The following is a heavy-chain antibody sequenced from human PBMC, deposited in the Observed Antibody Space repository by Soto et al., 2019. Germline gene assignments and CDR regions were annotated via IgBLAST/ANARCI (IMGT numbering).Heavy chain of an antibody. D-gene: IGHD6-13*01. J-gene: IGHJ6*03. CDR2: ISPNSGST. Sequence: ASVKVSCKASGYTFTSYRISWVRQAPGQGLEWMGWISPNSGSTNYAQKFQGWVTMTRDTSISTAYMELSRLRSDDTAVYYCASSIAAAGRGENYYMDVWGKGTTVTVSS. CDR1: GYTFTSYR. V-gene: IGHV1-2*04. CDR3: ASSIAAAGRGENYYMDV.